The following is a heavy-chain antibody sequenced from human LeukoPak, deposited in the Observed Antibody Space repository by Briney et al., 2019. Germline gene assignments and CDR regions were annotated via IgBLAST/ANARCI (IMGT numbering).Heavy chain of an antibody. J-gene: IGHJ6*02. CDR1: GFTFSSYG. CDR2: IWYDGSNK. Sequence: GGSLRLSCAASGFTFSSYGMHWVRQAPGKGLEWVAVIWYDGSNKYYADSVKGRFTISRDNSKNTLYLQMNSLRAEDTAVYYCARDRAAMTTVTTGYYYYGMDVWGQGTTVTVSS. D-gene: IGHD4-17*01. V-gene: IGHV3-33*01. CDR3: ARDRAAMTTVTTGYYYYGMDV.